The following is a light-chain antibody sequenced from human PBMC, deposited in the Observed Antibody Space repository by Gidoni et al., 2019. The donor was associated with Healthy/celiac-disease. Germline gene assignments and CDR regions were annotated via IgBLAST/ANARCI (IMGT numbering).Light chain of an antibody. J-gene: IGLJ1*01. CDR2: KDS. CDR1: ALPKQY. Sequence: SYELTQPPSVSVSPGQTARITCSGDALPKQYAYWYQQKPGQALVLVIYKDSERPSGIPEGFSGSRSGTTVTLTISGVQAEDEADYYCQSADSSGTYVFGTGTKVTVL. V-gene: IGLV3-25*03. CDR3: QSADSSGTYV.